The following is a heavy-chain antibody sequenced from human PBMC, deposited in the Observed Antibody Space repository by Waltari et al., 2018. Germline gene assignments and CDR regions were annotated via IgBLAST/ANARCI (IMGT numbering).Heavy chain of an antibody. CDR1: GGSISSHY. J-gene: IGHJ4*02. V-gene: IGHV4-59*11. CDR2: ICYSGST. D-gene: IGHD3-3*01. CDR3: ARSTITIFGVVRGFDY. Sequence: QVQLQESGPGLVKPSETLSLTCTVSGGSISSHYWSWIRQTPGKGLEWIGYICYSGSTNYNPSLKSRVTISVDTSKNQFSLKLSSVTAADTAVYYCARSTITIFGVVRGFDYWGQGTLVTVSS.